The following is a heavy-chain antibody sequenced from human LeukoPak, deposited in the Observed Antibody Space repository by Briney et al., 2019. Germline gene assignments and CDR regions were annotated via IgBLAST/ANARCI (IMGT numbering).Heavy chain of an antibody. J-gene: IGHJ2*01. D-gene: IGHD6-19*01. CDR1: GFTFDDYA. V-gene: IGHV3-43*02. CDR3: AKDGRPYSSAYWYFDL. CDR2: ISGDGTIT. Sequence: QSGGSLRLSCAASGFTFDDYAMHWVRQAPGKGLEWVSLISGDGTITYYADSVKGRFTISRDNSKNSLYLQVNSLRTEDTALYYCAKDGRPYSSAYWYFDLWGRGTLVTVSS.